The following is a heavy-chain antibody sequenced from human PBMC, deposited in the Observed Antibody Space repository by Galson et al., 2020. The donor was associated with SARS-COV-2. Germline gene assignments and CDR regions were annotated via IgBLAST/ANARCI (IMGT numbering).Heavy chain of an antibody. CDR3: AKGLGMVRGVYFGY. CDR1: GFTFSSYG. D-gene: IGHD3-10*01. CDR2: ISYDGSNK. J-gene: IGHJ4*02. V-gene: IGHV3-30*18. Sequence: GESLKISCAASGFTFSSYGMHWVRQAPGKGLEWVAVISYDGSNKYYGDSVRGRFTISRDNSENTLYLQMNSLRAEDTAVYYCAKGLGMVRGVYFGYWGQGTLVTVSS.